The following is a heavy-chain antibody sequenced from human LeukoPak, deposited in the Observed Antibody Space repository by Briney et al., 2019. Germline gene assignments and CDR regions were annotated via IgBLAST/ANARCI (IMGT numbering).Heavy chain of an antibody. CDR2: ISAYNGNT. J-gene: IGHJ4*02. D-gene: IGHD2-2*01. CDR3: ARGSPVAYCSSTSCYPDY. V-gene: IGHV1-18*01. Sequence: ASVEVSCKASGYTFTNYGINWVRQAPGQGLEWMGWISAYNGNTNYAQKLQGRVTMTTDTSTSTAYMELRSLRSDDTAVYYCARGSPVAYCSSTSCYPDYWGQGTLVTVSS. CDR1: GYTFTNYG.